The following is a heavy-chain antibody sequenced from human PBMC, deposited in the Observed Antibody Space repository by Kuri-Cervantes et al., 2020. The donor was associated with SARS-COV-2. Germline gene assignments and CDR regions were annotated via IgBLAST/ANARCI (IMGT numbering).Heavy chain of an antibody. CDR1: GFTFSSYW. CDR2: ISYDGSNK. D-gene: IGHD1-26*01. Sequence: GGSLRLSCAASGFTFSSYWMSWVRQAPGKGLEWVAVISYDGSNKYYADSVKGRFTISRDNSKNTLYLQMNSLRAEDTAVYYCARDPDSGSYIDDAFDIWGQGTMVTVSS. CDR3: ARDPDSGSYIDDAFDI. V-gene: IGHV3-30*03. J-gene: IGHJ3*02.